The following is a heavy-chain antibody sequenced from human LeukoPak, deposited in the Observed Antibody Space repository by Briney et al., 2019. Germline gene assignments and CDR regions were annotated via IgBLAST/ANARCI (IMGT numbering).Heavy chain of an antibody. V-gene: IGHV4-39*07. J-gene: IGHJ4*02. CDR2: IYYSGST. CDR3: ASLHWGSYRYLDY. Sequence: SETLSLTCTVSGGTISSSSYYWGWIRQPPGKGLEWIGSIYYSGSTYYNPSLKSRVTISVDTSKNQFSLKLSSVTAADTAVYYCASLHWGSYRYLDYWGQGTLVTVSS. D-gene: IGHD3-16*02. CDR1: GGTISSSSYY.